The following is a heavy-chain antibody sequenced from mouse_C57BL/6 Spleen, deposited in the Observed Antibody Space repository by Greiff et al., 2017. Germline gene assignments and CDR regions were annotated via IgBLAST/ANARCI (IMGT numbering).Heavy chain of an antibody. CDR3: ARGDYYGSSYPY. J-gene: IGHJ2*01. CDR1: GYTFTDYN. D-gene: IGHD1-1*01. CDR2: INPNNGGT. Sequence: VQLKESGPELVKPGASVKMSCKASGYTFTDYNMHWVKQSHGKSLEWIGYINPNNGGTSYNQKFKGKATLTVNKSSSTAYMELRSLTSEDSAVYYCARGDYYGSSYPYWGQGTTLTVSS. V-gene: IGHV1-22*01.